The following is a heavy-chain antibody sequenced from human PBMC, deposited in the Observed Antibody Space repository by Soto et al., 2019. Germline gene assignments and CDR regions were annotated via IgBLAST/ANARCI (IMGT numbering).Heavy chain of an antibody. CDR1: GFTFSTYT. V-gene: IGHV3-30-3*01. CDR3: ATDGSGSQGGS. J-gene: IGHJ5*02. D-gene: IGHD5-12*01. CDR2: ISYDGSNK. Sequence: QVQLVESGGGVVQPGRSLRLSCAASGFTFSTYTMHWVRQAPGKGLEWVAVISYDGSNKYYADSVKGRFTISRDNSKNTLYLQMNNLRPEDTAVFYCATDGSGSQGGSWGQGTLVTVSS.